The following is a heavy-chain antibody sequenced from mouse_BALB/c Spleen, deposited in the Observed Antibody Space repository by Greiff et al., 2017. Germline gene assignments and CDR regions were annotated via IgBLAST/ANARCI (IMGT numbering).Heavy chain of an antibody. J-gene: IGHJ2*01. CDR2: ISDGGSYT. CDR3: ARAQNYYGSTCDY. CDR1: GFTFSDYY. Sequence: EVQLVESGGGLVKPGGSLKLSCAASGFTFSDYYMYWVRQTPEKRLEWVATISDGGSYTYYPDSVKGRFTISRDNAKSNLYLQMSSLKSEDTAMYYCARAQNYYGSTCDYWGQGTTLTVSS. V-gene: IGHV5-4*02. D-gene: IGHD1-1*01.